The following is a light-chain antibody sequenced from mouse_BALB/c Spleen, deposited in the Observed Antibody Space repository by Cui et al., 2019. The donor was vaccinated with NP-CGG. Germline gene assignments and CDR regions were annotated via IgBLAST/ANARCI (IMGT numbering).Light chain of an antibody. V-gene: IGLV1*01. CDR3: ALWYSNHWV. J-gene: IGLJ1*01. Sequence: HDVVMQEAAPTTSPGETVTLTCRSSTGAVTTNNYANWVQERPDHLFTGLIGGTNNRAPGVPARFSGSLIGDKAALTITGAQTEDEAIYFCALWYSNHWVFGGGTKLTVL. CDR1: TGAVTTNNY. CDR2: GTN.